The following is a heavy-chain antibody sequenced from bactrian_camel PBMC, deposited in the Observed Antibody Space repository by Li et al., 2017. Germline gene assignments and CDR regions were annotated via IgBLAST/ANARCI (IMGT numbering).Heavy chain of an antibody. CDR3: AADPAPYAACGSSRWRLRSRFPY. V-gene: IGHV3S54*01. CDR2: LYTDGGSP. D-gene: IGHD1*01. J-gene: IGHJ4*01. Sequence: HVQLVESGRGSVRAGQSLKLSCEYPTYFAGCAMAWYRQAPGKEREGIAALYTDGGSPYYADSVKGRLTISQDKAKYTVFLQMDSMKYEDTAMYYCAADPAPYAACGSSRWRLRSRFPYWAQGTQVTVS. CDR1: TYFAGCA.